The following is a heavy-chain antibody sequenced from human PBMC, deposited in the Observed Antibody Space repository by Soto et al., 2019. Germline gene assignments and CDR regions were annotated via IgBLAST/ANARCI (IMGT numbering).Heavy chain of an antibody. D-gene: IGHD1-7*01. CDR1: GYSLTTYD. V-gene: IGHV1-8*01. CDR3: ARTSSGTREGFDP. Sequence: ASVKVSCKASGYSLTTYDINWVRQATGQGLEWMGWINPNNGNTGYAQKFQGRVTLTRTTSISTAYMELSSLRSDDTAVYYCARTSSGTREGFDPWGQGTLVTVSS. J-gene: IGHJ5*02. CDR2: INPNNGNT.